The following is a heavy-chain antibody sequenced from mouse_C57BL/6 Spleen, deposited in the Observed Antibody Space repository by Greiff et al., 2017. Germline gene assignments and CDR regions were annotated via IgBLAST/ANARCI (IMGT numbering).Heavy chain of an antibody. J-gene: IGHJ4*01. CDR1: GFNIKNTY. CDR3: APYYYGSSYGYAMDY. V-gene: IGHV14-3*01. Sequence: QQQSVAELVRPGASVKLSCTASGFNIKNTYMHWVKQRPEQGLEWIGRIDPANGNTKYAPKFQGKATITADTSSNTAYLQLSSLTSEDTAIYYCAPYYYGSSYGYAMDYWGQGTSVTVSS. CDR2: IDPANGNT. D-gene: IGHD1-1*01.